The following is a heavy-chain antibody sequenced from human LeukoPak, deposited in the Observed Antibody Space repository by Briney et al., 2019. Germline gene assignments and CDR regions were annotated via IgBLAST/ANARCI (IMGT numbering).Heavy chain of an antibody. CDR3: ARETYITIFGRGYFDY. J-gene: IGHJ4*02. V-gene: IGHV4-34*01. D-gene: IGHD3-3*01. CDR2: INHSGST. CDR1: GVSFSGYY. Sequence: SETLSLTCAVYGVSFSGYYWSWIRQPPGKGLEWIGEINHSGSTNYNPSLKSRVTISVDTSKNQFSLKLSSVTAADTAVYYCARETYITIFGRGYFDYWGQGTLVTVSS.